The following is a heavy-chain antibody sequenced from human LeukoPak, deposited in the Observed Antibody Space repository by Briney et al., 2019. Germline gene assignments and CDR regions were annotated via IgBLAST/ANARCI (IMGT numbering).Heavy chain of an antibody. Sequence: ASETLSLTCTVSGGSISSYYWSWIRQPPGKGLEWIGYIYYSGSTNYNPSLKSRVTISLDTSKTQFFLRLSSVTAADTAVYYCARGIASPGPLDYWGQGTLVTVSS. CDR1: GGSISSYY. J-gene: IGHJ4*02. CDR2: IYYSGST. V-gene: IGHV4-59*01. CDR3: ARGIASPGPLDY. D-gene: IGHD6-13*01.